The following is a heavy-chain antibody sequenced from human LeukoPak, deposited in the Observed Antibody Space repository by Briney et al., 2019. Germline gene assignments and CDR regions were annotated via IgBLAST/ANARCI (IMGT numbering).Heavy chain of an antibody. D-gene: IGHD1-26*01. CDR3: AKDKWELLPPYYFDY. Sequence: GRSLRLSCAASGFTFSSYGMHWVRQAPGKGLEWVSGISWNSGSIGYADSVKGRFTISRDNAKNSLYLQMNSLRAEDTALYYCAKDKWELLPPYYFDYWGQGTLVTVSS. CDR1: GFTFSSYG. V-gene: IGHV3-9*01. J-gene: IGHJ4*02. CDR2: ISWNSGSI.